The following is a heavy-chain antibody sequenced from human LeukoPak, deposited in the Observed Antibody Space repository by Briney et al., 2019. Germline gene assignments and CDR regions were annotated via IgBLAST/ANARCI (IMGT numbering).Heavy chain of an antibody. CDR1: GGSISSYY. V-gene: IGHV4-59*08. Sequence: GALSLTCTVSGGSISSYYWSWIRQPPGKGLEWIGYIYYSGSTNYNPSLKSRVTISVDTSKNQFSLKLSSVTAADTAVYYCAKGGYCSGGTCYPMDVWGQGTTVTVSS. CDR2: IYYSGST. CDR3: AKGGYCSGGTCYPMDV. J-gene: IGHJ6*02. D-gene: IGHD2-15*01.